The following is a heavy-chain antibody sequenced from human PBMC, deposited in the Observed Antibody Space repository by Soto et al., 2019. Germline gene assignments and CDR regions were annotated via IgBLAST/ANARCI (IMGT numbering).Heavy chain of an antibody. Sequence: EVQLLESGGGLVQPGGSLRLSCAASGFTFSSYAMSWVRQAPGKGLEWVSAISGSGGSTYYADSVKGRLTISRDNSKNTLYLQMNSLRAEDTAVYYCAKDSRYDFWSGPGGGDYYYMDVWGKGTTVTVSS. CDR2: ISGSGGST. D-gene: IGHD3-3*01. J-gene: IGHJ6*03. CDR1: GFTFSSYA. V-gene: IGHV3-23*01. CDR3: AKDSRYDFWSGPGGGDYYYMDV.